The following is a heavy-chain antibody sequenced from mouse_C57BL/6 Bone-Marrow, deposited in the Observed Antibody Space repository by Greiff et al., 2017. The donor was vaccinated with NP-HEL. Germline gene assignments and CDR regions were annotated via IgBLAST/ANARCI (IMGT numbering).Heavy chain of an antibody. CDR1: GYTFTGYW. CDR3: ARGTGSDY. J-gene: IGHJ2*01. Sequence: QVQLQQSGAELMKPGASVKLSCKATGYTFTGYWIEWVKQRPGHGLEWIGELLPGSGSTNYNEKLKGKATFTADTSSNTAYMQLSSLTTEDSAIYYCARGTGSDYWGQGTTLTVSS. CDR2: LLPGSGST. D-gene: IGHD2-2*01. V-gene: IGHV1-9*01.